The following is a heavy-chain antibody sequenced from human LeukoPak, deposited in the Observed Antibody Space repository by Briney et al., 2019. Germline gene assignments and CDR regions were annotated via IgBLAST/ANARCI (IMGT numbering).Heavy chain of an antibody. D-gene: IGHD4-17*01. J-gene: IGHJ3*02. CDR2: ISGSGGST. Sequence: AGGSLRLSCAASGFALNSYSLAWVRQAPGKGLEWVSSISGSGGSTYYADSVKGRFTFSRDNSKNTLYLQMSDLRAEDTAVYYCSKDPNGDYVGAFDMWGQGTMVTVSS. CDR1: GFALNSYS. V-gene: IGHV3-23*01. CDR3: SKDPNGDYVGAFDM.